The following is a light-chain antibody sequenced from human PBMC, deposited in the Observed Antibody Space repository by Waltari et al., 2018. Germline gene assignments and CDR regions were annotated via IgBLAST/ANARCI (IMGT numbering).Light chain of an antibody. J-gene: IGKJ3*01. V-gene: IGKV3-20*01. CDR3: QQYGSSPRIT. Sequence: EIVLTQSPGTLSLSPGERATPSCRASQSVSSSYLAWYQQNPGQAPRLLIYGASSKATGIPDRFSGSGSGTDFTLTISRLEPEDFAVYYCQQYGSSPRITFGPGTKVDIK. CDR1: QSVSSSY. CDR2: GAS.